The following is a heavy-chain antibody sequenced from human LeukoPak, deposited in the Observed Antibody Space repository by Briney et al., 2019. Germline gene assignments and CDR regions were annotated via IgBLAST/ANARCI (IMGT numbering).Heavy chain of an antibody. D-gene: IGHD5-18*01. CDR3: AGSCTIQLWPTYYCYGMDV. Sequence: ASVKVSCKASGGTFSSYAISWVRQAPGQGLEWMGRIIPILGIANYAQKFQGRVTITADKSTSTAYMELSSLRSEDTAVYYCAGSCTIQLWPTYYCYGMDVWGQGTTVTVSS. V-gene: IGHV1-69*04. CDR2: IIPILGIA. CDR1: GGTFSSYA. J-gene: IGHJ6*02.